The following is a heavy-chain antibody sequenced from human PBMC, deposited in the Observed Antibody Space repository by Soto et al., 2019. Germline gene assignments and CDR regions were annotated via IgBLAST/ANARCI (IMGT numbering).Heavy chain of an antibody. CDR3: ARFSPPRKSYDSNPGWFDP. D-gene: IGHD3-22*01. CDR2: VSSTGST. CDR1: GGSLXSYY. J-gene: IGHJ5*02. V-gene: IGHV4-59*01. Sequence: SETLSLTCSVSGGSLXSYYWTWIRQSPGKGLEWIGYVSSTGSTNYNPSLKSRLTMSLDTSTNEVSLSLTSVTAADAAVYFCARFSPPRKSYDSNPGWFDPWGQGIMVTVSS.